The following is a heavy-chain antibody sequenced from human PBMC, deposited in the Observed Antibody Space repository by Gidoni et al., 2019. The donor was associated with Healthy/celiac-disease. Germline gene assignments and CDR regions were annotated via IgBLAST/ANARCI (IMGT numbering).Heavy chain of an antibody. V-gene: IGHV1-18*01. Sequence: QVQLVQSDAEVKKPGASVKVSCKASGYTFTSYGISWVRQAPGQGLEWMGWISAYNGNTNYAQKLQGRVTMTTDTSTSTAYMELRSLRSDDTAVYYCARQEGYCSGGSCYKEGAFDIWGQGTMVTVSS. CDR3: ARQEGYCSGGSCYKEGAFDI. D-gene: IGHD2-15*01. J-gene: IGHJ3*02. CDR1: GYTFTSYG. CDR2: ISAYNGNT.